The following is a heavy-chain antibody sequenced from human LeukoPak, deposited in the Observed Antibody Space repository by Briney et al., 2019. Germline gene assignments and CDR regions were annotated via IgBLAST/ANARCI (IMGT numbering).Heavy chain of an antibody. CDR2: INPNSGGT. D-gene: IGHD3-22*01. Sequence: ASVKVSCKASGYTFTGYYMHWVRQAPGQGLEWMGWINPNSGGTNYAQKFQGRVTMTRDMSTSTVYMELSSLRSEDTAVYYCARDGGQNYYDSSGYSLDYWDQGTLVTVSS. CDR1: GYTFTGYY. CDR3: ARDGGQNYYDSSGYSLDY. V-gene: IGHV1-2*02. J-gene: IGHJ4*02.